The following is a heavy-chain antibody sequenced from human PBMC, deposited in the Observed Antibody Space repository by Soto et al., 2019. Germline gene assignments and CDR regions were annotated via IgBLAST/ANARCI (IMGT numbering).Heavy chain of an antibody. CDR3: ARFSSIVVVPAAIAFDYYGMDV. D-gene: IGHD2-2*01. CDR1: GYSFTGYW. J-gene: IGHJ6*02. V-gene: IGHV5-10-1*01. CDR2: IDPSDSYT. Sequence: GESLKISCKGSGYSFTGYWISWVRQMPGKGLEWMGRIDPSDSYTNYSPSFQGHVTISADKSISTAYLQWSSLKASDTAMYYCARFSSIVVVPAAIAFDYYGMDVWGQGTTVTVSS.